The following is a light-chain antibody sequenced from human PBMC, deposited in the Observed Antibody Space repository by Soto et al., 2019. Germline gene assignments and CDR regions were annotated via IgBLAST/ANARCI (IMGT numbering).Light chain of an antibody. V-gene: IGLV2-8*01. Sequence: QSALTQPPSASGSPGQSVTISCTGNSSDVGGYKYVSWYQQHPGRAPKLMIYEVNQRPSGVPNRFSGSKSGNTASLTVSGLQAEDEADYFCSAYAGRNTLLFGGGTKLTVL. CDR2: EVN. CDR1: SSDVGGYKY. CDR3: SAYAGRNTLL. J-gene: IGLJ2*01.